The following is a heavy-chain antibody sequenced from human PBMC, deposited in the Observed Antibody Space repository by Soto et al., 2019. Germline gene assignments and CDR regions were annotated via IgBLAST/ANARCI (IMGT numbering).Heavy chain of an antibody. D-gene: IGHD4-17*01. CDR1: GGSFSSGDYY. J-gene: IGHJ4*01. CDR3: GRESAANADYEAD. V-gene: IGHV4-30-4*03. CDR2: IYYSGST. Sequence: ASETLSLTCAVSGGSFSSGDYYWSWIRQPPGKGLEWIGYIYYSGSTYYNPSLKSRVTISVDTSKNQFSLTLSSVAAAHPAVYHWGRESAANADYEADWCHGTPVSVT.